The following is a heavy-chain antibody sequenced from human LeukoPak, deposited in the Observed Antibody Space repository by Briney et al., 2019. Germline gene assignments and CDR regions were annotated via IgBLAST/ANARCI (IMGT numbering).Heavy chain of an antibody. Sequence: PGGSLRLSCAASGFTFSSYSMNWVRQAPGKGLEWVSYISSSSSTIYYADSVKGRFTISRDNSKNTLYLQMNSLRAEDTAVYYCAKGGIAAAGTWSDPEIEEEMYYFDYWGQGTLVTVSS. CDR2: ISSSSSTI. D-gene: IGHD6-13*01. V-gene: IGHV3-48*01. J-gene: IGHJ4*02. CDR1: GFTFSSYS. CDR3: AKGGIAAAGTWSDPEIEEEMYYFDY.